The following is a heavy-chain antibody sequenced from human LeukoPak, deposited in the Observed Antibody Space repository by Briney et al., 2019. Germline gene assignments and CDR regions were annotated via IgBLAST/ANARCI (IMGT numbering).Heavy chain of an antibody. CDR3: TMTTGTTNFDY. D-gene: IGHD4-17*01. Sequence: GRSLRLSCAASGFTFSSYAMHWVRQASGKGLEWVGRIRSKAKNYATAYAASVKGRFTISRDDSKNTAYLQMNSLKTEDTAVYYCTMTTGTTNFDYWGQGTLVTVSS. CDR1: GFTFSSYA. J-gene: IGHJ4*02. V-gene: IGHV3-73*01. CDR2: IRSKAKNYAT.